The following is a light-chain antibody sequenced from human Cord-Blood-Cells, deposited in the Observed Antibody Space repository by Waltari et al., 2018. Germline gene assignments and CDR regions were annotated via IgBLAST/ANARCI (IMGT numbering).Light chain of an antibody. V-gene: IGKV4-1*01. J-gene: IGKJ4*01. CDR3: QQYYSTPLT. CDR2: CAS. Sequence: DIVMTQSLDSLAVYLCARATINCQSSQSVLYSSNTKNYVAWYQQKPGQPPKLLIYCASTRESGVPDRFSGSGSGTDFTLTISSLQAEDVAVYYCQQYYSTPLTFGGGTKVEIK. CDR1: QSVLYSSNTKNY.